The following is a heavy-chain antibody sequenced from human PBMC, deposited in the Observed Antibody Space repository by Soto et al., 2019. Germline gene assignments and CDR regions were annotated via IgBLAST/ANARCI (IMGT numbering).Heavy chain of an antibody. Sequence: ASVKVSCKASGYTFTSYYMHWVRQAPGQGLEWMGIINPSGGSTSYAQKFQGRVTMTRDTSTSTVYMELSSLRSEDTAVYYCAIAPYSGYDPYYYYGMDVWGQGTTVTVS. D-gene: IGHD5-12*01. CDR3: AIAPYSGYDPYYYYGMDV. J-gene: IGHJ6*02. V-gene: IGHV1-46*01. CDR2: INPSGGST. CDR1: GYTFTSYY.